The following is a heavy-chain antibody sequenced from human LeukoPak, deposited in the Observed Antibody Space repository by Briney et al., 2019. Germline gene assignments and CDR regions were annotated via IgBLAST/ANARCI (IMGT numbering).Heavy chain of an antibody. CDR3: AREKVFGVVIIRSGAFDI. V-gene: IGHV1-2*02. J-gene: IGHJ3*02. CDR2: INPNSGGT. Sequence: ASVKVSCKASGYTFTGYYMHWVRQAPGQGLEWMGWINPNSGGTNYAQKFQGRVTMTRDTSISTAYMELSRLRSDDTAVYYCAREKVFGVVIIRSGAFDIWGQGTMVTVSS. D-gene: IGHD3-3*01. CDR1: GYTFTGYY.